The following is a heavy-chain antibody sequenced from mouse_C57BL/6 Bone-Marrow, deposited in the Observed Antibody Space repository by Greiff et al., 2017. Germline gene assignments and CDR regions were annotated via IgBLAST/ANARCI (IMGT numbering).Heavy chain of an antibody. D-gene: IGHD3-2*02. CDR2: INPYNGGT. CDR1: GYTFTDYY. V-gene: IGHV1-19*01. CDR3: EAAQAGAY. Sequence: EVQLQQSGPVLVKPGASVKMSCKASGYTFTDYYMNWVKQSHGKSLEWIGVINPYNGGTSYNQKFKGKATLTVEKSSSTAYMELNSLSSEDSAGDYGEAAQAGAYWGQGTLVTVSA. J-gene: IGHJ3*01.